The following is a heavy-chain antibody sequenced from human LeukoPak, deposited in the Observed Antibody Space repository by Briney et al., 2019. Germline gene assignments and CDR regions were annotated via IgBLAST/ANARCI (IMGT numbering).Heavy chain of an antibody. CDR2: ISSRSSYI. D-gene: IGHD4-17*01. V-gene: IGHV3-21*01. CDR3: ARGELYGDYDRAGPFDY. CDR1: GFTFSSYS. J-gene: IGHJ4*02. Sequence: GRSLRLSCAASGFTFSSYSMNWVRQAPGRGLEWVSSISSRSSYIYYADSVKGRFTISRDNAKNSLYLQMNSLRAEDTAVYYCARGELYGDYDRAGPFDYWGQGTLVTVSS.